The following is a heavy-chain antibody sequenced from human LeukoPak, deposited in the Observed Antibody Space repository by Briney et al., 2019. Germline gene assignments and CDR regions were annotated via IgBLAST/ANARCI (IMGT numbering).Heavy chain of an antibody. CDR2: LYYSANT. V-gene: IGHV4-59*12. Sequence: SETLSLTCAVYGGSFSGYYWSWIRQPPGKGLEWIGYLYYSANTNYNPSLKSRITISVDTSKNQFSLKLSSVTAADTAVYYCARSLLYSYYYYYYMDVWGKGTTVTVSS. D-gene: IGHD2-2*02. CDR1: GGSFSGYY. CDR3: ARSLLYSYYYYYYMDV. J-gene: IGHJ6*03.